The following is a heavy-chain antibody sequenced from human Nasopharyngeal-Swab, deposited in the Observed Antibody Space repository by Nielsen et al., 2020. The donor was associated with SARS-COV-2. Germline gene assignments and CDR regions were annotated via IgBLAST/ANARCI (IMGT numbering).Heavy chain of an antibody. J-gene: IGHJ4*02. CDR1: GGSFSSYY. D-gene: IGHD3-22*01. V-gene: IGHV4-4*07. Sequence: SETLSLTCAVYGGSFSSYYWSWIRQPAGKGLEWIGRIYTSGSTNYNPSLKSRVTMSVDTSKNQFSLKLSSVTAADTAVYYCAREVGDSSGYYLYFGNWGQGTLVTVSS. CDR2: IYTSGST. CDR3: AREVGDSSGYYLYFGN.